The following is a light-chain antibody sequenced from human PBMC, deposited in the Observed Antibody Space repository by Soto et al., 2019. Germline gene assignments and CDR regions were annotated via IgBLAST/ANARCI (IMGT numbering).Light chain of an antibody. CDR3: QQYGSSPWT. CDR2: GAS. Sequence: EIVLTQSPGTLSLSPGERVTLSCRASQSVSSTYLAWYQQKPGQAPRLLIYGASSRAAGIPDRFSGSGSGTDFTLTINRLEPDDFAVYYCQQYGSSPWTFGKGTKVEIK. CDR1: QSVSSTY. V-gene: IGKV3-20*01. J-gene: IGKJ1*01.